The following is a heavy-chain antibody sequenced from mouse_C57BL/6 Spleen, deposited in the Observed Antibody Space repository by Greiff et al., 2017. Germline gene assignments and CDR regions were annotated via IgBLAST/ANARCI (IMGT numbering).Heavy chain of an antibody. V-gene: IGHV1-43*01. D-gene: IGHD1-1*01. CDR1: GYSFTGYY. CDR3: ARGITTVVATEEFAY. Sequence: EVQLKQSGPELVKPGASVKISCKASGYSFTGYYMHWVKQSSEKSLEWIGEINPSTGGTSYNQKFKGKATLTVDKSSSTAYMQLKSLTSEDSAVYYCARGITTVVATEEFAYWGQGTLVTVSA. CDR2: INPSTGGT. J-gene: IGHJ3*01.